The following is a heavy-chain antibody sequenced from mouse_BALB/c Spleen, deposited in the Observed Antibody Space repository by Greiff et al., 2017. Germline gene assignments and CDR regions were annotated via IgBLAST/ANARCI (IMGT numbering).Heavy chain of an antibody. CDR1: GFTFSSYA. V-gene: IGHV5-6-5*01. Sequence: DVKLVESGGGLVKPGGSLKLSCAASGFTFSSYAMSWVRQTPEKRLEWVASISSGGSTYYPDSVKGRFTISRDNARNILYLQMSSLRSEDTAMYYCARKWENGYDGCDYWGQGTTLTVSS. CDR3: ARKWENGYDGCDY. D-gene: IGHD2-2*01. CDR2: ISSGGST. J-gene: IGHJ2*01.